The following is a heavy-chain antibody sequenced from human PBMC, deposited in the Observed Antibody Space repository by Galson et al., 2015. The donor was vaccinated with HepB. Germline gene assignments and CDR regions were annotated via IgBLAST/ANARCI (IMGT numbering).Heavy chain of an antibody. V-gene: IGHV3-48*01. CDR3: AREMVVVPAAYDY. Sequence: SLRLSCAASGLTFSSYSMNWVRQAPGKGLEWVSYISSSSSTIYYADSVKGRFTISRDNAKNSLYLQMNSLRAEDTAVYYCAREMVVVPAAYDYWGQGTLVTVSS. D-gene: IGHD2-2*01. J-gene: IGHJ4*02. CDR1: GLTFSSYS. CDR2: ISSSSSTI.